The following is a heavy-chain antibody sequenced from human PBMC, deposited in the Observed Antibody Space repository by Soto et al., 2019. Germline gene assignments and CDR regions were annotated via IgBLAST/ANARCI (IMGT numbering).Heavy chain of an antibody. CDR3: ARLRRLAPVATYDYHSMDV. Sequence: QVQLQESGRGLVKPSETLSLTCTVSGSSVSTEGYYWSWLRQPPGKGLDWMWYVHHSGITHLDPSLMSRLTISVETSKNHVSLWLYSVTAADTGVYYCARLRRLAPVATYDYHSMDVWGQGTTVTVSS. D-gene: IGHD5-12*01. J-gene: IGHJ6*02. CDR2: VHHSGIT. CDR1: GSSVSTEGYY. V-gene: IGHV4-61*08.